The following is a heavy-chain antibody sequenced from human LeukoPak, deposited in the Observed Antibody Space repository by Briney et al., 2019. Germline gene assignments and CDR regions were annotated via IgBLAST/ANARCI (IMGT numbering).Heavy chain of an antibody. J-gene: IGHJ4*02. Sequence: SGGSLRLSCAASGFTLSTYSMNLVRQAPGKGLEWVSYISSSGNTIYYADSVKARFTISRDNAKNSLFLQMNSLRAEDTAVYYCARRRDFDYWGQGPLFAVSS. CDR2: ISSSGNTI. D-gene: IGHD6-6*01. V-gene: IGHV3-48*04. CDR3: ARRRDFDY. CDR1: GFTLSTYS.